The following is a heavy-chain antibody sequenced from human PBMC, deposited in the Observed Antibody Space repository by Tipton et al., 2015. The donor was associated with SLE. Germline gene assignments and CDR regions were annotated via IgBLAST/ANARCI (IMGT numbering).Heavy chain of an antibody. D-gene: IGHD3-10*01. J-gene: IGHJ3*02. V-gene: IGHV4-59*08. CDR3: ARQPRRGGGAFDI. CDR2: MYYSGTS. Sequence: TLSLTCSISGGSISDYFWSWIRQAPGKGPEWIGYMYYSGTSNYNPSLKSRATMSVDTSKNQLSLKVTSVTAADTAVYYCARQPRRGGGAFDIWGQGTVVTVSS. CDR1: GGSISDYF.